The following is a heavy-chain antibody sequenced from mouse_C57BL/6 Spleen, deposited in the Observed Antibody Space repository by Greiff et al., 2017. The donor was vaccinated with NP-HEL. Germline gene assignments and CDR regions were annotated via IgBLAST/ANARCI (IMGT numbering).Heavy chain of an antibody. J-gene: IGHJ2*01. CDR2: IYPSDSET. CDR3: ARSDSSGYPYYFDY. V-gene: IGHV1-61*01. CDR1: GYTFTSYW. Sequence: QVQLQQPGAELVRPGSSVKLSCKASGYTFTSYWMDWVKQRPGQGLEWIGNIYPSDSETHYNQKFKDKATLTVDKSSSTAYMQLSSRTSEDSAVYYCARSDSSGYPYYFDYWGQGTTLTVSS. D-gene: IGHD3-2*02.